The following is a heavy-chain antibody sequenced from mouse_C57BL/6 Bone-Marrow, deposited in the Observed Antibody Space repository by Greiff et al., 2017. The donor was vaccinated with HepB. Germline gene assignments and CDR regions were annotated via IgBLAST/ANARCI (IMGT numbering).Heavy chain of an antibody. Sequence: QVQLQQPGPELVMPGASVKLSCKASGYTFTSYWMHWVKQRPGQGLEWIGEIYPSDSYTNYNQKFKGKSTLTVDKSSSTAYMQISSLTSEASAVYYGESSYYYAMDYWGQGTSVTVSS. V-gene: IGHV1-69*01. CDR1: GYTFTSYW. CDR2: IYPSDSYT. J-gene: IGHJ4*01. CDR3: ESSYYYAMDY.